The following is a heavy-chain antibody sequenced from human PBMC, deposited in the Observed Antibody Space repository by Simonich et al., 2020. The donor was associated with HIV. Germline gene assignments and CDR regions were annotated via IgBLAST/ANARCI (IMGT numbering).Heavy chain of an antibody. Sequence: QVQLQQWGAGLLKSSETLSLTCAVYGGSFSGYYWSCIRQPPGKGLEWLGEITYSGRTNNNPSLKSRVTISVDTSKSQFSLKLKSVTAADTAVYYCAREVGYYPPHLEENNAFDIWGQGTMVTVSS. J-gene: IGHJ3*02. V-gene: IGHV4-34*01. CDR3: AREVGYYPPHLEENNAFDI. D-gene: IGHD3-10*01. CDR1: GGSFSGYY. CDR2: ITYSGRT.